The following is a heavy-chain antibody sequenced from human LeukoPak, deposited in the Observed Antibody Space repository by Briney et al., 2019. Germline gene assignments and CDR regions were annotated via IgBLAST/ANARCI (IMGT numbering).Heavy chain of an antibody. D-gene: IGHD4-11*01. CDR1: GYSFPNKW. J-gene: IGHJ4*02. CDR3: ARLSGSVMTSVIILRLDY. CDR2: IYPGDSDT. V-gene: IGHV5-51*01. Sequence: GESLKISCKGSGYSFPNKWIGWVRQMPGKGLEWIGIIYPGDSDTRFGPSFQGQVTISADKSINTAYLQWSTLKASDTAMYYCARLSGSVMTSVIILRLDYWGQGTLVIVSS.